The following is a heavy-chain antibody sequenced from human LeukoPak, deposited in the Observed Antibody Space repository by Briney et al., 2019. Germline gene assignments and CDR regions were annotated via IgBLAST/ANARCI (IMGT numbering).Heavy chain of an antibody. CDR3: ARAYGPGRRYPKREDYYYYGMDV. Sequence: PSETLSLTCTVSGGSISSYYWSWIRQPPGKGLEWIGEINHSGSTNYNPSLKSRVTISVDTSKNQFSLKLSSVTAADTAVYYCARAYGPGRRYPKREDYYYYGMDVWGQGSTVTVSS. D-gene: IGHD3-10*01. CDR2: INHSGST. J-gene: IGHJ6*02. V-gene: IGHV4-34*01. CDR1: GGSISSYY.